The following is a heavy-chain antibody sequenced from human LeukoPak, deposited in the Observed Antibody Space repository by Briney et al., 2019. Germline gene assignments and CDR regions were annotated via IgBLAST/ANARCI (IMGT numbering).Heavy chain of an antibody. CDR1: GYTFTSYD. Sequence: ASVKVSCKASGYTFTSYDINWVRQATGQGLEWEGWMNPNSGNTGYAQKFQGRVTMTRNTSISTAYMELSSLRSEDTAVYYCARDKVDCSGGSCYSRGNWFDPWGQGTLVTVSS. D-gene: IGHD2-15*01. CDR2: MNPNSGNT. CDR3: ARDKVDCSGGSCYSRGNWFDP. V-gene: IGHV1-8*01. J-gene: IGHJ5*02.